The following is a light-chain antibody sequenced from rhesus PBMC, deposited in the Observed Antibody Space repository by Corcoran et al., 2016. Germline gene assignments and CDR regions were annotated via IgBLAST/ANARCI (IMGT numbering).Light chain of an antibody. CDR2: KAS. V-gene: IGKV1-74*01. Sequence: DIQMTQSPSSLSASVGDRVTITCRASENVNNYLNWYQQKQGKAPKLLIYKASTLQSGVPSRFSGSGAGTYYTFTISSLQPEDGATYYCQHGYGTPFTFGPGTKLDIK. J-gene: IGKJ3*01. CDR1: ENVNNY. CDR3: QHGYGTPFT.